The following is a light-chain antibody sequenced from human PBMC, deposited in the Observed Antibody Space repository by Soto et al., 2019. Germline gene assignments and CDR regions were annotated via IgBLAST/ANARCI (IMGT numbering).Light chain of an antibody. Sequence: DIQMTQSPPTLSASVGDRVPITCRASQSISSWLAWYQQKPGKAPKLLIYDAPSLESGVPSRFSGSGSGTEFTLTISSLQPDDFATYYCQQYNSYPWTFGLGTKVDIK. V-gene: IGKV1-5*01. CDR2: DAP. CDR1: QSISSW. CDR3: QQYNSYPWT. J-gene: IGKJ1*01.